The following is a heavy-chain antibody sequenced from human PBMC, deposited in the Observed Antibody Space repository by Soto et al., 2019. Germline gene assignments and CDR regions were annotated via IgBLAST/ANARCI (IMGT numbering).Heavy chain of an antibody. J-gene: IGHJ5*02. CDR3: GRSAGEGAVTPHCCDS. Sequence: PXETLCLSWTASGPYLRRTENDWHSNRPAPGKVLEWIGYGYYTGSTYYNPSLMSRLTISGDTAKNQFSLKLTSGTAAETAVYYGGRSAGEGAVTPHCCDSWDQETQLTVSS. CDR2: GYYTGST. V-gene: IGHV4-30-4*08. CDR1: GPYLRRTEND.